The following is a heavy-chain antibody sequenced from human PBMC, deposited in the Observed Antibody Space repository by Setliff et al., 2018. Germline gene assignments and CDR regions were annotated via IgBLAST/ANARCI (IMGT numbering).Heavy chain of an antibody. CDR3: TRGRQNYYYMDV. J-gene: IGHJ6*03. V-gene: IGHV3-33*01. CDR1: GFTFDTHA. CDR2: IWADPNTK. Sequence: GGSLRLSCTASGFTFDTHAIHWVRQAPGKGLEWVAMIWADPNTKYYADSVKGRFSVSRDNSRNQISLHLTSMTTADTALYYCTRGRQNYYYMDVWGKGTTVTVSS.